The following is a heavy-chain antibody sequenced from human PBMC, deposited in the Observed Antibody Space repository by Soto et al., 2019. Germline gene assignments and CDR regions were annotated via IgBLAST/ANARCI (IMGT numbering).Heavy chain of an antibody. CDR3: AAGYSTGLDAFDL. Sequence: PGESLKISCKGSGYNFANYWIGWERQVPGKGLEWMGMIFPGDSDTKNSPSLQGQITMSVDKSNSSAYLQWRSLKASDTAMYYCAAGYSTGLDAFDLWGQGXLVTV. CDR2: IFPGDSDT. V-gene: IGHV5-51*01. J-gene: IGHJ3*01. CDR1: GYNFANYW. D-gene: IGHD2-8*02.